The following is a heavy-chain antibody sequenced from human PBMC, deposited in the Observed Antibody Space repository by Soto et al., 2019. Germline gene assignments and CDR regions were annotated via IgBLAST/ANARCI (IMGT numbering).Heavy chain of an antibody. D-gene: IGHD4-17*01. V-gene: IGHV1-46*03. CDR3: ASQTTVTSDAFDI. CDR1: GYTFPSYY. J-gene: IGHJ3*02. Sequence: ASVKVSFIASGYTFPSYYMHWVRQAPGQGLEWMGIINPSGGSTSYAQKFQGRVTMTRDTSTSAVYMELSSLRSEDTAVYYCASQTTVTSDAFDIWGQGTMVTVSS. CDR2: INPSGGST.